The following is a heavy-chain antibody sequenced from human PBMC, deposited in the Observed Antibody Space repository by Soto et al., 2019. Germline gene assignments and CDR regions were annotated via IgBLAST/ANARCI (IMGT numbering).Heavy chain of an antibody. V-gene: IGHV3-15*01. J-gene: IGHJ4*02. CDR2: IKSKTDGGTA. D-gene: IGHD3-9*01. Sequence: GGSLRLSCVASGFNLSHPWMTWVRQAAGKGLEWVGRIKSKTDGGTADYAAPVKGRATISRDDSKNTVYLQMNSLKTEDTAVYYCTTGIYYDIFTRYHNVDFWGQGALVTVSS. CDR1: GFNLSHPW. CDR3: TTGIYYDIFTRYHNVDF.